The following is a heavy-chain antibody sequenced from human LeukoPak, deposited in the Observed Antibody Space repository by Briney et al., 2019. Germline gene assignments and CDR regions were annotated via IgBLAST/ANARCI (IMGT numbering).Heavy chain of an antibody. Sequence: SETLSLTCTVSGGSISSRGYYWSWIRQPPGKGLEWIGYIYYSGSTNYNPSLKSRVTISVDTSKNQFSLKLSSVTAADTAVYYCARATYYYDSSGYSDAFDIWGQGTMVTVSS. CDR2: IYYSGST. CDR1: GGSISSRGYY. CDR3: ARATYYYDSSGYSDAFDI. D-gene: IGHD3-22*01. V-gene: IGHV4-61*08. J-gene: IGHJ3*02.